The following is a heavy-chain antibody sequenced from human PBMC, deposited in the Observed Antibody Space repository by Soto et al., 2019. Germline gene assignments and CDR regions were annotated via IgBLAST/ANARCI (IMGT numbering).Heavy chain of an antibody. V-gene: IGHV4-59*01. CDR3: VRDYYDSSGFYDYFDY. J-gene: IGHJ4*02. CDR1: GGSISGYY. CDR2: VDYSGNT. D-gene: IGHD3-22*01. Sequence: SETLSLTCTVSGGSISGYYWSWIRQPPGKGLEWIGYVDYSGNTNYNPYLKSRVVISVDRTKNQFSLKMTSLTAADTAVYYCVRDYYDSSGFYDYFDYWGQGPLVTVSS.